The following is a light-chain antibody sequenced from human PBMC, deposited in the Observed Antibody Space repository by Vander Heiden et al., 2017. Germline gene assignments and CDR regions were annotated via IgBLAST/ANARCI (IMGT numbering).Light chain of an antibody. Sequence: QSPLTPPPSASRPPAQPVTISCSGRSSNIGRNTVTWCQQVPGTAPKLLVYRDNRRSSGVPDRISGSKSGTSASLAISGLQSEDEADYYCAAWDDSLNGLIFGSGTRVTVL. CDR2: RDN. CDR3: AAWDDSLNGLI. J-gene: IGLJ1*01. CDR1: SSNIGRNT. V-gene: IGLV1-44*01.